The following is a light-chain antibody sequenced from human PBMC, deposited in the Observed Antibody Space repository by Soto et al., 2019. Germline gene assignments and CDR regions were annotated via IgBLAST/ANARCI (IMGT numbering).Light chain of an antibody. CDR1: QNIKNF. J-gene: IGKJ1*01. CDR3: HQSFITPQT. CDR2: AAS. Sequence: DFQMTQSPSSLSASVGDRVTISCRSTQNIKNFLNWYQHKPGTAPKLLIYAASSLQSGVPSRFSGTGFGTDFTLTISSLQPEDFATYYCHQSFITPQTFGQGTKVDIK. V-gene: IGKV1-39*01.